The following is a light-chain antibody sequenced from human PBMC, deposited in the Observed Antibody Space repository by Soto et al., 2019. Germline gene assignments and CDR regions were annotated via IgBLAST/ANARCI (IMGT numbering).Light chain of an antibody. CDR2: GAS. Sequence: IVLTQSPGTVSLSPGERATLSCRTSQSVSSTYLAWYQQRPGQAPRLLIYGASSRATGIPDRFSGSGSGTDFTLTISRLEPEDVAIYYCQQFFGSLYTFGQGTKLEIK. J-gene: IGKJ2*01. V-gene: IGKV3-20*01. CDR1: QSVSSTY. CDR3: QQFFGSLYT.